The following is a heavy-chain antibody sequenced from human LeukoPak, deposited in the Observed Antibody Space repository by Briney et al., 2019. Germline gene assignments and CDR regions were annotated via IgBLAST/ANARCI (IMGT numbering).Heavy chain of an antibody. CDR2: IIPILGIA. J-gene: IGHJ4*02. D-gene: IGHD3-22*01. Sequence: GASVKVSCKASGGTSNNYAISWVRQAPGQGLEWMGRIIPILGIANYAQKFQGRVTITADKSTSTAYMELSSLRSEDTAVYYCARGRHYYDSSGYPGFCDYWGQGTLVTVSS. CDR1: GGTSNNYA. V-gene: IGHV1-69*04. CDR3: ARGRHYYDSSGYPGFCDY.